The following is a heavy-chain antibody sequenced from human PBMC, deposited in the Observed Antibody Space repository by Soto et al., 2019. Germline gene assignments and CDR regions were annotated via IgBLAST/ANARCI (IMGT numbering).Heavy chain of an antibody. CDR1: GYSFPNYL. CDR2: IYPRLSDS. CDR3: ASHDFCTNSLRQQGFEP. J-gene: IGHJ5*02. Sequence: PGESVKISGRASGYSFPNYLIVWVRQVGGKGPEWVGSIYPRLSDSRYRPSVQGQVTISVGKSINTAYLQWSSLKASDTATYYCASHDFCTNSLRQQGFEPRGKGTPVT. V-gene: IGHV5-51*01. D-gene: IGHD2-8*01.